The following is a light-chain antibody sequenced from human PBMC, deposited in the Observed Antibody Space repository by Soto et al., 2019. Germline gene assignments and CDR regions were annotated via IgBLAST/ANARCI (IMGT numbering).Light chain of an antibody. CDR2: WAS. CDR1: QSVLYSSNNKNY. J-gene: IGKJ2*01. CDR3: QQYYNTTRT. V-gene: IGKV4-1*01. Sequence: DIVMTQSPDSLAVSLGERATINCKSSQSVLYSSNNKNYLAWFQQKPGQPPKLLIYWASTRESGVPDRFSGSGSGTDFTLTISSLQAEDVAVYYCQQYYNTTRTFGQGTKVDIX.